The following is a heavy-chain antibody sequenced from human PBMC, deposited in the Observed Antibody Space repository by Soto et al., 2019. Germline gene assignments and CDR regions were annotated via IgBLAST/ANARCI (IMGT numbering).Heavy chain of an antibody. CDR3: VRRLYDFSATMDV. Sequence: QVQLQESGPGLVKPSETLSLTCTVSGGTISSYYWSWIRQPPGKGLECIGYIYYSGSTNYNPSLKSRVTISVDTSKNQFSLKLSSVTAADTAVYYCVRRLYDFSATMDVWGQGTTVTVSS. V-gene: IGHV4-59*01. CDR2: IYYSGST. J-gene: IGHJ6*02. D-gene: IGHD5-12*01. CDR1: GGTISSYY.